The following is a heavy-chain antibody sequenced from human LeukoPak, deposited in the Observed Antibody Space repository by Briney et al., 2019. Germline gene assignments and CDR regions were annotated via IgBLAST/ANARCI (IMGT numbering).Heavy chain of an antibody. Sequence: QTGGSLRLSCAASGFAFASYWMSWVRQAPGGGLDWVASINPDGSGASYVDSVKGRFTISRDNAQNSLYLQMNSLSAEDTAVYYCARLFGGVTTFDYWGQGTLVTVSS. CDR3: ARLFGGVTTFDY. CDR1: GFAFASYW. CDR2: INPDGSGA. V-gene: IGHV3-7*01. J-gene: IGHJ4*02. D-gene: IGHD4-17*01.